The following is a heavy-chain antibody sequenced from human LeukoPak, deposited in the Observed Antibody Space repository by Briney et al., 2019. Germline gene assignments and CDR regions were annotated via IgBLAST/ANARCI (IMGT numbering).Heavy chain of an antibody. J-gene: IGHJ3*02. CDR3: ARVPYYDFQADAFDI. Sequence: HSQTLSLTCAISGDSVSANGAAWNWIRQSPSRGLEWLGRTYYRSKWYNDYAVSVKSRITINPDTSKNQFSLQLNSVTPEDTAVYYCARVPYYDFQADAFDIWGQGTMVTVS. CDR1: GDSVSANGAA. V-gene: IGHV6-1*01. D-gene: IGHD3-3*01. CDR2: TYYRSKWYN.